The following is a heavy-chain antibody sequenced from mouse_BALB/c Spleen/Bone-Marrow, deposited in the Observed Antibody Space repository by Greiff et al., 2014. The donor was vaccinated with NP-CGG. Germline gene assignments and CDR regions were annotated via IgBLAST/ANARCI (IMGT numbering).Heavy chain of an antibody. CDR2: INPNTDGT. V-gene: IGHV1-18*01. J-gene: IGHJ2*01. Sequence: VQLQQSGPELVKPGTSVKMSCTASGYTFTDYYMVWVRQSHGKSLEWIGHINPNTDGTFYNQKFKGKATLTVDKSSSTAYMQLNSLASEDSAVYYYARSRYFDNWGQGTTLTVSS. CDR1: GYTFTDYY. CDR3: ARSRYFDN. D-gene: IGHD3-3*01.